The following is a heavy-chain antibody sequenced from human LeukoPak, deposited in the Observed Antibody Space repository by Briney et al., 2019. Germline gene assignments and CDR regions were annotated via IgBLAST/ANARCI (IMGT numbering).Heavy chain of an antibody. CDR3: ARGRGSGYLNY. V-gene: IGHV3-33*01. J-gene: IGHJ4*02. CDR1: GFTFSSYG. CDR2: IWYDGSNK. D-gene: IGHD3-22*01. Sequence: GRSLRLSCAASGFTFSSYGMHWVRQAPGKGLEWVAVIWYDGSNKYYADSVKGRFTISRDNSKNTLYLQMNSLRAEDTAVYYCARGRGSGYLNYWGQGTLVTVSS.